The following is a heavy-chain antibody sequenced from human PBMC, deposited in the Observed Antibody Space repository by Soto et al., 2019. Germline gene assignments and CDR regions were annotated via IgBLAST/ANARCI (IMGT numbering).Heavy chain of an antibody. D-gene: IGHD2-21*01. V-gene: IGHV3-23*01. CDR2: ISGSGDTT. Sequence: GSQSLSYTASGLTFINYAMNWVRQTPGVGLEWVACISGSGDTTYYADSVRGRFTISRDNSKNTLYFQMHSLRVEDTALYYCAKGPTVETYSESPLDSWGQGNQVTVSS. CDR1: GLTFINYA. CDR3: AKGPTVETYSESPLDS. J-gene: IGHJ4*02.